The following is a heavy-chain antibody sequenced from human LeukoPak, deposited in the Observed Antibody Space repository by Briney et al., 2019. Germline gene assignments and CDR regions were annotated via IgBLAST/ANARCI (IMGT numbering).Heavy chain of an antibody. D-gene: IGHD3-10*01. CDR3: ARDPGRGDGPHRRPNDY. V-gene: IGHV4-30-2*01. CDR1: GGSISSGGYY. Sequence: SQTLSLTCTVSGGSISSGGYYWSWIRQPPGKGLEWIGYIYHSGSTYYNPSLKSRVTISVDRSKNQFSLKLSSVTAADTAVYYCARDPGRGDGPHRRPNDYWGQGTLVTVSS. J-gene: IGHJ4*02. CDR2: IYHSGST.